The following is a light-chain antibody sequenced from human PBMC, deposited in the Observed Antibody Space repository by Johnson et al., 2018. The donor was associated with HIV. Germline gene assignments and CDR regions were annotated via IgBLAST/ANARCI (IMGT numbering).Light chain of an antibody. Sequence: HSVLTQPPSVSAAPGQKVTISCSGSSSNIGNNYVSWYQQLPGTAPRLLIYDNNKRPSGIPDRFSGSKSGTYATLAITGLQTGDAADYYCGTWDSTLRPYVFGTGTKVTVL. CDR1: SSNIGNNY. CDR2: DNN. J-gene: IGLJ1*01. V-gene: IGLV1-51*01. CDR3: GTWDSTLRPYV.